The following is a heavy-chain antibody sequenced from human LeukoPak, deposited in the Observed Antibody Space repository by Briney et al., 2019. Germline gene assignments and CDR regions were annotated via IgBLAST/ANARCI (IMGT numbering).Heavy chain of an antibody. CDR1: GYTFTGYY. D-gene: IGHD5-18*01. CDR2: INPNSGGT. J-gene: IGHJ5*02. V-gene: IGHV1-2*02. Sequence: EASVTVSCKASGYTFTGYYMHWVRQAPGQGLEWMGWINPNSGGTNYAQKFQGRVTMTRDTSISTAYMELSRLRSDDTAVYYCARVEEWIQLWPNWFDPWGQGTLVTVSS. CDR3: ARVEEWIQLWPNWFDP.